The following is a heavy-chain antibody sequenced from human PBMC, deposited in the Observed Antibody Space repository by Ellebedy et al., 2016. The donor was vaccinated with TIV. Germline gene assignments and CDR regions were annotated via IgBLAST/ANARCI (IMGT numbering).Heavy chain of an antibody. D-gene: IGHD2-21*02. CDR1: GFIFSCSW. J-gene: IGHJ4*02. CDR3: ARDVAPVGQVTFDC. V-gene: IGHV3-7*03. CDR2: INQDGSDE. Sequence: PGGSLRLSCAASGFIFSCSWMTWVRQASGKGLEWVANINQDGSDEYYVDSVKGRFTISRDNAKNSLYLQMNSLRAEDTAMYYCARDVAPVGQVTFDCWGQGTLVTVSS.